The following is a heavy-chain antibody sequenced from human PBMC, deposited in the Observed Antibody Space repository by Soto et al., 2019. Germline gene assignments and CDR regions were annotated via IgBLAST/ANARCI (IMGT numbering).Heavy chain of an antibody. CDR1: GGTFSSYA. J-gene: IGHJ4*02. Sequence: QVQLVQSGAEVKKPGSSVKVSCKASGGTFSSYAISWVRQAPGQGLEWMGGIMPIFGTANYAQKFQGRVTITADESTSPAYMELSSLRSEDTAVYYCASREGGYCSGGSCPLDYWGQGSLVTVSS. CDR3: ASREGGYCSGGSCPLDY. D-gene: IGHD2-15*01. V-gene: IGHV1-69*12. CDR2: IMPIFGTA.